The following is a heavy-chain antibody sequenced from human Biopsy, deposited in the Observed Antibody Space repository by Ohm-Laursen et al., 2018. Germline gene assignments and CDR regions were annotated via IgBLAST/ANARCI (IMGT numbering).Heavy chain of an antibody. CDR3: ASDRDSSGSFRWNH. V-gene: IGHV3-33*01. D-gene: IGHD6-19*01. CDR2: ICYDGSKK. CDR1: GLSFSTYG. Sequence: SLRLSCSASGLSFSTYGMHWVRQAPGKGLEWVAVICYDGSKKYYADSLKGRFTITRDNSKNTLYLQMISLRAEDTAVYYCASDRDSSGSFRWNHWGQGTLVTVSS. J-gene: IGHJ5*02.